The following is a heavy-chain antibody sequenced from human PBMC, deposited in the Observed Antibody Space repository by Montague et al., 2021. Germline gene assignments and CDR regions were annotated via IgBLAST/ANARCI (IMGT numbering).Heavy chain of an antibody. CDR1: SGSISSFS. D-gene: IGHD2-8*01. CDR2: LYDSGDT. CDR3: ARRGLPMGLYLFDY. Sequence: SETLSLTCIVSSGSISSFSWAWIRQAPGKALEWIGHLYDSGDTYYNPSLHSRLTFSLDTSRNQFFLRLTSVTAADTAVYYCARRGLPMGLYLFDYWGQGTLVTVSS. V-gene: IGHV4-59*03. J-gene: IGHJ4*02.